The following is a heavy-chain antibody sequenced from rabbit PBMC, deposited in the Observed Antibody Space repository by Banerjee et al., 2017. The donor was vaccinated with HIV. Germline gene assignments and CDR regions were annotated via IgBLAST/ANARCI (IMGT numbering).Heavy chain of an antibody. Sequence: QEQLEESGGGLVKPGGTLTLTCTASGFSFSSSYYMCWVRQAPGKGLEWIGCILTGSSGSTYYATWVNGRFTISRSTRLNTVTLQMTSLTAADTATYFCARDGVVAGYGYRGRLDLWGPGTLVTVS. D-gene: IGHD6-1*01. V-gene: IGHV1S45*01. CDR3: ARDGVVAGYGYRGRLDL. CDR2: ILTGSSGST. J-gene: IGHJ3*01. CDR1: GFSFSSSYY.